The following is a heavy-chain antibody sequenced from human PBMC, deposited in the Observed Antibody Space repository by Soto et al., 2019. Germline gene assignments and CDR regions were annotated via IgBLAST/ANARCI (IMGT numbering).Heavy chain of an antibody. Sequence: EVQLLESGGGLVQPGGSLRLSCAASGFTFSSYAMSWVRQAPGKGLEWVSAISGSGGSTYYADSVKGRFTISRDNSKNTLYLQMNSLRAEDTAVYYCAKDIHDFLSGSEEPNAFDIWGQGTMVTVSS. D-gene: IGHD3-3*01. CDR3: AKDIHDFLSGSEEPNAFDI. CDR2: ISGSGGST. J-gene: IGHJ3*02. V-gene: IGHV3-23*01. CDR1: GFTFSSYA.